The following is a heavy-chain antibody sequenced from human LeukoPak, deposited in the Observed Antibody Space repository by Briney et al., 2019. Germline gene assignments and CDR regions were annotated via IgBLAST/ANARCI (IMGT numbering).Heavy chain of an antibody. D-gene: IGHD1-1*01. CDR1: GFTFSNYA. J-gene: IGHJ5*02. Sequence: GGSLRLSCGASGFTFSNYAMYWVRQAPGKGLEWVSGLTGGGDFTYYADSVKGRFTISRDNSKNTLYLEMNSQRADDTAVYYCAKRGNTISFFDPWGQGTLVTVSS. V-gene: IGHV3-23*01. CDR2: LTGGGDFT. CDR3: AKRGNTISFFDP.